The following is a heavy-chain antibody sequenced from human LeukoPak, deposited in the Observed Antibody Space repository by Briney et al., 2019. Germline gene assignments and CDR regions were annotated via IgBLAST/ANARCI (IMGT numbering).Heavy chain of an antibody. Sequence: HPGGSLRLSCAASGFTFSSYWMHWVRQAPGKGLVWVSRINSDGSSTSYADSVKGRFTISRDNAKNTLYLQMNSLRAEDTAVYYCARVAEDYDFWSGLLGHYYYGMDVWGQGTTVTVSS. CDR2: INSDGSST. J-gene: IGHJ6*02. CDR3: ARVAEDYDFWSGLLGHYYYGMDV. CDR1: GFTFSSYW. D-gene: IGHD3-3*01. V-gene: IGHV3-74*01.